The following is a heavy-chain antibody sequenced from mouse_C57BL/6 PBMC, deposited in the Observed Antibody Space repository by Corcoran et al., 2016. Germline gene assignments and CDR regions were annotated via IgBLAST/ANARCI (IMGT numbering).Heavy chain of an antibody. D-gene: IGHD4-1*01. CDR2: INPYNGGT. Sequence: EVQLQQSGPVLVKPGASVKMSCKASGYTFTDYYMNWVKQSHGKSLEWIGVINPYNGGTSYNQKFKGKATLTVDKSSSTAYMELNSLTSEDSAVYYCASFYWDGDHFDSWGQGTNLTVSS. J-gene: IGHJ2*01. CDR3: ASFYWDGDHFDS. CDR1: GYTFTDYY. V-gene: IGHV1-19*01.